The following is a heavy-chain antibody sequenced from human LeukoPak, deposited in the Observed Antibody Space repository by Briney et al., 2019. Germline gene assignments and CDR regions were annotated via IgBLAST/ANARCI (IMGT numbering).Heavy chain of an antibody. CDR1: GFTFSNYW. D-gene: IGHD1-26*01. Sequence: PGGSLRLSCTASGFTFSNYWMHWVRQAPGKGLMWVSRIKSDGTSTTYADSVKGRFTISRDNAKNTLFLQMTGLRVEDTAMYYCTRPDWATGSYDEFWGQGTRATVSS. CDR2: IKSDGTST. J-gene: IGHJ4*02. CDR3: TRPDWATGSYDEF. V-gene: IGHV3-74*03.